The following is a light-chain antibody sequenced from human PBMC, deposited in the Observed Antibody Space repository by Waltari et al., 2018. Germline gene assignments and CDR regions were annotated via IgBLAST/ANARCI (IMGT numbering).Light chain of an antibody. CDR2: GAS. J-gene: IGKJ1*01. V-gene: IGKV3-20*01. CDR1: QSVSSSY. Sequence: EIVLTQSPGTLSLSLGETATLSGRASQSVSSSYLAWYQQKPGQAPRLLIYGASSRATGIPDRFSGSGSGTVFTLTISRLEPEDFAVYYCQQYGSSRTFGQGTKVEIK. CDR3: QQYGSSRT.